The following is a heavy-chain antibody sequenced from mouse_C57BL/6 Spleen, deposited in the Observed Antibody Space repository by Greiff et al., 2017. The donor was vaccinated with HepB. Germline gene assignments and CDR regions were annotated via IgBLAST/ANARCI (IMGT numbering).Heavy chain of an antibody. Sequence: QVQLQQSGAELVMPGASVKLSCKASGYTFTSYWMHWVKQRPGQGLEWIGEIDPSDSYTNYNQKFKGKSTLTVDKSSSTAYMQLSSLTSEDSAVYSCASDDGYIYWFAYGGQGTLVTGSA. D-gene: IGHD2-3*01. J-gene: IGHJ3*01. CDR2: IDPSDSYT. V-gene: IGHV1-69*01. CDR1: GYTFTSYW. CDR3: ASDDGYIYWFAY.